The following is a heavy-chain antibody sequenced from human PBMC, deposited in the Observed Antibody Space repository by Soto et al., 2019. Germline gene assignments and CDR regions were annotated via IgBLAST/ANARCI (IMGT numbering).Heavy chain of an antibody. CDR2: IKSKTDGGTT. CDR3: NTVVAAKGYYYYYYYMDV. J-gene: IGHJ6*03. D-gene: IGHD2-15*01. V-gene: IGHV3-15*01. CDR1: GFTFSNAW. Sequence: EVQLVESGGGLVKPGGSLRLSCAASGFTFSNAWMSWVRQAPGKGLEWVGRIKSKTDGGTTDYAAPVKGRFTISRGDSKNTLYLEMDSQKTEDTAVYYCNTVVAAKGYYYYYYYMDVWGKGTTVTVSS.